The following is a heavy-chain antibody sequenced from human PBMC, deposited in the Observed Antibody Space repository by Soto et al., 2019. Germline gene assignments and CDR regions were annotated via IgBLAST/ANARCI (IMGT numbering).Heavy chain of an antibody. Sequence: ASVKVSCKTSGYTFTIYGINWVRQAPGHGLEWMGWINVADGDTRYSEKFQDRIIITRDTSISTAYMELSRLRSDDTAVYYCARKLELRGSYYYYYDMDVWGQGTTVTVSS. V-gene: IGHV1-3*01. D-gene: IGHD1-7*01. J-gene: IGHJ6*02. CDR2: INVADGDT. CDR1: GYTFTIYG. CDR3: ARKLELRGSYYYYYDMDV.